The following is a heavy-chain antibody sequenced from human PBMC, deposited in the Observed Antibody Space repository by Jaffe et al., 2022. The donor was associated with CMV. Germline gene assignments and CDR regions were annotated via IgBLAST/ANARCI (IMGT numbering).Heavy chain of an antibody. Sequence: QVQLVQSGAEVKKPGASVKVSCKASGYTFTSYDINWVRQATGQGLEWMGWMNPNSGNTGYAQKFQGRVTMTRNTSISTAYMELSSLRSEDTAVYYCARGLTYYDFWSVSYYYYGMDVWGQGTTVTVSS. D-gene: IGHD3-3*01. V-gene: IGHV1-8*01. CDR2: MNPNSGNT. CDR1: GYTFTSYD. CDR3: ARGLTYYDFWSVSYYYYGMDV. J-gene: IGHJ6*02.